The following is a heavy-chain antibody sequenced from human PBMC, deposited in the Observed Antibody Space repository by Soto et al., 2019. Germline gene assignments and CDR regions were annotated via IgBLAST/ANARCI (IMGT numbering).Heavy chain of an antibody. CDR3: ARGQEVRYFDWALSPGMDV. CDR1: GESFNNYY. Sequence: QVQLQQWGAGLLKPSEALSLTCGVSGESFNNYYWGWIRQPPGKALEWIGEVNWSGSTNYSPFFKSRVSLSIDTSKKQFSLILTSVTAADTAVYYCARGQEVRYFDWALSPGMDVWGQGTKVTVSS. CDR2: VNWSGST. D-gene: IGHD3-9*01. V-gene: IGHV4-34*01. J-gene: IGHJ6*02.